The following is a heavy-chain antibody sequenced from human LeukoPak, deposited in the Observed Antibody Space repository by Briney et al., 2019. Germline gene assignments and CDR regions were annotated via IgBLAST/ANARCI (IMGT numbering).Heavy chain of an antibody. CDR3: ARVQGGWYYFDY. J-gene: IGHJ4*02. V-gene: IGHV3-11*06. CDR1: EFTFSDYY. Sequence: GGSLRLSCAASEFTFSDYYMSWIRQAPGKGLEWVAYISSNTRYTDYADSVKGRFTISRDNAKNSLYLQMNSLRADDTAVYYCARVQGGWYYFDYWGQGTLVTVSS. D-gene: IGHD2-15*01. CDR2: ISSNTRYT.